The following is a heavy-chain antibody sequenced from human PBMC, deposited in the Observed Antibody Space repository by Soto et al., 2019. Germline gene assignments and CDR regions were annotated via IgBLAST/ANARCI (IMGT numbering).Heavy chain of an antibody. CDR2: VYYSGTT. CDR1: NGSISTYY. D-gene: IGHD3-10*01. CDR3: ARGVYGAYLDY. Sequence: SETLSLTCTVSNGSISTYYWSWVRQAPGKGLEWIGYVYYSGTTNYNPSLKSRVTLSLDSSQNQFSLTLRSVTTADRALYFCARGVYGAYLDYWGQGIPVTVSS. J-gene: IGHJ4*02. V-gene: IGHV4-59*01.